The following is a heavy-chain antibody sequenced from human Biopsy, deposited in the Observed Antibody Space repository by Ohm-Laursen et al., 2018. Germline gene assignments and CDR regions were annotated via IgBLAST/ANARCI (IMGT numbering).Heavy chain of an antibody. J-gene: IGHJ4*02. D-gene: IGHD5-24*01. V-gene: IGHV1-46*01. CDR3: TREADYNFVIEPPGVH. CDR1: GFTFTQFF. Sequence: ASVKVSCKASGFTFTQFFIHWIRQAPGQGLVWMGVVKASDGTKRYAHEFQGRVTMTRDTSTNTAYVELSSLTYEDTATYYCTREADYNFVIEPPGVHWGQGTPVTVSS. CDR2: VKASDGTK.